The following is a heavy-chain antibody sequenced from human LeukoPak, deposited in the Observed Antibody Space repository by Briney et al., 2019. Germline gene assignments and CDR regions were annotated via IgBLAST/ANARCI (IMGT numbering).Heavy chain of an antibody. D-gene: IGHD3-22*01. CDR2: ISSSSSYI. CDR1: GFTFSSYS. V-gene: IGHV3-21*01. CDR3: AREGDYYDSSGYYVFDY. J-gene: IGHJ4*02. Sequence: GGSLRLSCAASGFTFSSYSMNWVRQAPGKGLEWVSSISSSSSYIYYADSVKGRFTTSRDNAKNSLYLQMNSLRAEDTAVYYCAREGDYYDSSGYYVFDYWGQGTLVTVSS.